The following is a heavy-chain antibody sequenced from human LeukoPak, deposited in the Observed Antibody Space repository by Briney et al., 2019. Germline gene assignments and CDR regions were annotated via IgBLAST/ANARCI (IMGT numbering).Heavy chain of an antibody. CDR1: GFTFNHYL. J-gene: IGHJ4*02. CDR3: AKECDYSPGHKFDL. Sequence: PGGSLRLSCAASGFTFNHYLMSWVRQAPGKGLGWVSVLFTGGGRTFSAYCVKGRFTISGDTSRTTLYLQMNGLRAEDTAVYYCAKECDYSPGHKFDLWGQGTLVTVSS. V-gene: IGHV3-23*03. CDR2: LFTGGGRT. D-gene: IGHD3-10*01.